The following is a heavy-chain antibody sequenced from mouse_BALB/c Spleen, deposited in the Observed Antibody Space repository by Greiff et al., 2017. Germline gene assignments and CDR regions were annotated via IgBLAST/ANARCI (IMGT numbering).Heavy chain of an antibody. J-gene: IGHJ3*01. Sequence: DVQLVESGAELVKPGASVKLSCTASGFNIKDTYMHWVKQRPEQGLEWIGRIDPANGNTKYDPKFQGKATITADTSSNTAYLQLSSLTSEDTAVYYCASHGSSYRFAYWGQGTLVTVSA. V-gene: IGHV14-3*02. D-gene: IGHD1-1*01. CDR2: IDPANGNT. CDR3: ASHGSSYRFAY. CDR1: GFNIKDTY.